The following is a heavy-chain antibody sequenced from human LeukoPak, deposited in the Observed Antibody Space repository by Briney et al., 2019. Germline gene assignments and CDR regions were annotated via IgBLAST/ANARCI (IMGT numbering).Heavy chain of an antibody. CDR3: ARDVGEYWSGGSCTACVH. Sequence: PGGSLRLSCAASGFTFSSYSMNWVRQAPGKGLEWVSSISGSSSYIYYADSMKGRLTNSRDNAKKSLYLQMNSLRAEDTAVYFCARDVGEYWSGGSCTACVHWGQGTLVTVSS. D-gene: IGHD2-15*01. CDR2: ISGSSSYI. V-gene: IGHV3-21*01. CDR1: GFTFSSYS. J-gene: IGHJ4*02.